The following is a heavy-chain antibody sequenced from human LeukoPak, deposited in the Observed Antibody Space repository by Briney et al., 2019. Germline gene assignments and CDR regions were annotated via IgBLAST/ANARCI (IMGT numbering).Heavy chain of an antibody. V-gene: IGHV3-23*01. CDR3: AKDVCTSPRCLLYFDS. CDR1: GFAFSNYA. D-gene: IGHD2-8*01. Sequence: PGGSQTLSCTISGFAFSNYAMNWARHAPGKGPEWLPRISGFNTYYTDSVRGRFTTFRDNSKNVLYLQMDRRRAEDAAVYSCAKDVCTSPRCLLYFDSWGQGTLVTVSS. J-gene: IGHJ4*02. CDR2: ISGFNT.